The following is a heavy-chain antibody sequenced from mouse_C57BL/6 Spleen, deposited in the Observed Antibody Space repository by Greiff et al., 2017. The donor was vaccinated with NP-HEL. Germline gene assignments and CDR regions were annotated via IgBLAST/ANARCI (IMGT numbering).Heavy chain of an antibody. CDR3: ARETVVARGYFDV. Sequence: QVHVKQPGAELVRPGSSVKLSCKASGYTFTSYWMHWVKQRPIQGLEWIGNIDPSDSETHYNQKFKDKATLTVDKSSSTAYMQLSSLTSEDSAVYYCARETVVARGYFDVWGTGTTVTVSS. J-gene: IGHJ1*03. CDR1: GYTFTSYW. CDR2: IDPSDSET. V-gene: IGHV1-52*01. D-gene: IGHD1-1*01.